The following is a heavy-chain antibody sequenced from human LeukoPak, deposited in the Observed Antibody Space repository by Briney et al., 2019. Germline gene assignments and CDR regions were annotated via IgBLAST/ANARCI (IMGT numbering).Heavy chain of an antibody. D-gene: IGHD6-6*01. V-gene: IGHV1-46*01. J-gene: IGHJ4*02. CDR1: GYTFTSYY. CDR2: INPSGGST. Sequence: GESLKISCKASGYTFTSYYMHWVRQAPGQGLEWMGIINPSGGSTSYAQKFQGRVTMTRDTSTSTVYMELSSLRSEDTAVYYCARFGPGWYSSSSGEFFDYWGQGTLVTVSS. CDR3: ARFGPGWYSSSSGEFFDY.